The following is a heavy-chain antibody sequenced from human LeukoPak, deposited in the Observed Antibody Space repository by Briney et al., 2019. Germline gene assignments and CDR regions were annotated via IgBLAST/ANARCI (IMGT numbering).Heavy chain of an antibody. CDR3: ARGYSSGWFGDWFDP. V-gene: IGHV1-46*01. Sequence: GASVKVSCKASGYTFTSYYMHWVRQAPGQGLEWMGIINPSGGSTSYAQKFQGRVTMTRDTSTSTVYMELSSLRSEDTAVYYCARGYSSGWFGDWFDPWGQGTLVTVSS. CDR2: INPSGGST. J-gene: IGHJ5*02. D-gene: IGHD6-19*01. CDR1: GYTFTSYY.